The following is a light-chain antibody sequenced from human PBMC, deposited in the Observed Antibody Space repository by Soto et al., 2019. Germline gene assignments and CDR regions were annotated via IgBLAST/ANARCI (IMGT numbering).Light chain of an antibody. CDR3: QTWGSGIQGV. V-gene: IGLV4-69*01. J-gene: IGLJ2*01. CDR1: SGHSSYA. CDR2: LNSDSSH. Sequence: QSVLTQSPSASASLGASVKLTCTLSSGHSSYAIAWHQQQPEKGPRYLMKLNSDSSHSKGDGSPDRFSGSSSAAARSLTSSRPESEDEADCNCQTWGSGIQGVFGGGTKLTVL.